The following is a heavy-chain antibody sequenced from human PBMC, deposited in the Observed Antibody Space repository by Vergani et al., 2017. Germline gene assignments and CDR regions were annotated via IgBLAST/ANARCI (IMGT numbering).Heavy chain of an antibody. Sequence: QVQLVQSGAEVTKPGSSVKVSCKASGGTFSSYTISWVRQAPGQGLEWMGRIIPLLGIANYAQKFQGRVTITADKSTSTAYMELSILRSEDTAVYYCARERKYSRYDYIYIWFDPWGQGTLVTVSS. CDR3: ARERKYSRYDYIYIWFDP. D-gene: IGHD5-12*01. J-gene: IGHJ5*02. V-gene: IGHV1-69*08. CDR1: GGTFSSYT. CDR2: IIPLLGIA.